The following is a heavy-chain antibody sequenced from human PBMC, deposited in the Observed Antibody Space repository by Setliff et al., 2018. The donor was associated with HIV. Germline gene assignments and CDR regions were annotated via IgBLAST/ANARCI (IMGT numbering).Heavy chain of an antibody. CDR3: ARDRSPRGYSYGFFGY. J-gene: IGHJ4*02. CDR1: GGTFSSYA. Sequence: SVKVSCKASGGTFSSYAISWVRQAPGQGLEWMGGILPIFGTANYAQKFQGRVTITADESTSTAYMELSSLRSEDTAVYYCARDRSPRGYSYGFFGYWGQGTLVTVSS. CDR2: ILPIFGTA. D-gene: IGHD5-18*01. V-gene: IGHV1-69*13.